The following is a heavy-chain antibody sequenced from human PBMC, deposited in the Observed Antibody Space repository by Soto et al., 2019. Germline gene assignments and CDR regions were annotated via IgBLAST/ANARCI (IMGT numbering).Heavy chain of an antibody. V-gene: IGHV3-15*01. J-gene: IGHJ3*02. D-gene: IGHD2-21*01. CDR1: GFTFSNAW. Sequence: EVQLVESGGGLVKPGGSLRLSCAASGFTFSNAWMSWVRQAPGKGLEWVGRIKSKTDGGTTDYAAPVKGRFTISRDDSKNTLYLQMNSLKTEDTAVYYCTTDRLLWVRDRTKNAFDIWGQGTMVTVSA. CDR2: IKSKTDGGTT. CDR3: TTDRLLWVRDRTKNAFDI.